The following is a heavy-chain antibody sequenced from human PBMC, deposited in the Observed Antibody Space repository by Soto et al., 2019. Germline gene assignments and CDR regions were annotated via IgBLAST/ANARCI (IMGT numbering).Heavy chain of an antibody. CDR3: AKGDLFVGGTIYGMDV. J-gene: IGHJ6*02. Sequence: GGCRSLSCAVALSSYAMTWVGQARGQGLEWVAGSMVSGGTTNSAVSVKGRFTISSNNDKNTVYLQMNSLRAEDTAVYYCAKGDLFVGGTIYGMDVWGQGTTVTVSS. V-gene: IGHV3-23*01. D-gene: IGHD2-21*01. CDR2: SMVSGGTT. CDR1: LSSYA.